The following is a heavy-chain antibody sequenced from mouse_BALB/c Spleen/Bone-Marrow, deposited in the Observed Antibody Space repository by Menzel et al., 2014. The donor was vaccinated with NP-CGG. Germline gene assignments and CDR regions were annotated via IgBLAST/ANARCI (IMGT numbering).Heavy chain of an antibody. CDR2: INDGGSYP. Sequence: EVKLVESGGGLVKPGGSLKLSCAVSGFTFSDYYMYWVRQNPEKRLEWVATINDGGSYPYYPDSVKGRFTISRDNANNNLYLQMSSLKSDDTAMYYCARDGNVAMDYWGQGTSVTVSS. CDR3: ARDGNVAMDY. CDR1: GFTFSDYY. V-gene: IGHV5-4*02. D-gene: IGHD2-1*01. J-gene: IGHJ4*01.